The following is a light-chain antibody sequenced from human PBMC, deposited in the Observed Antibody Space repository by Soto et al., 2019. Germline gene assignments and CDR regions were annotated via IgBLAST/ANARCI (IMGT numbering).Light chain of an antibody. CDR2: AAS. Sequence: IVLTQSPVTLSLSPGERATLSCRASQSVANNYLAWYLQKPGQSPRLLIYAASARATDIPHRFSGSGSGTDFALTISTLEPEDFGVYYCQQYGGASPITFGQGTRLEIK. CDR3: QQYGGASPIT. CDR1: QSVANNY. V-gene: IGKV3-20*01. J-gene: IGKJ5*01.